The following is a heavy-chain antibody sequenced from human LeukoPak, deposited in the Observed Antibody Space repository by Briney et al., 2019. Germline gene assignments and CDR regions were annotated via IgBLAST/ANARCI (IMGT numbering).Heavy chain of an antibody. V-gene: IGHV3-13*04. CDR1: GFTFSSYD. J-gene: IGHJ4*02. Sequence: PGGSLRLSCAASGFTFSSYDMHWVRQATGKGLEWVSAIGTAGDTYYPGSVKGRFTISRENAKSSLYLQMNSLRAGDTAVYYCARPLRGAYFDYWGQGTLVTVSS. CDR2: IGTAGDT. CDR3: ARPLRGAYFDY.